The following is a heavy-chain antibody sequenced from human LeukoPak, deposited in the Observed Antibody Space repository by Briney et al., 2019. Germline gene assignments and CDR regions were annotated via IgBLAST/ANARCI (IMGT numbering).Heavy chain of an antibody. D-gene: IGHD3-3*01. Sequence: GGSLRLSCAASGFTFSSYGMHWVRQAPGKGLEWVAVISYDGSNKYYADSVKGQFTISRDNSKNTLYLQMNSLRAEDTAVYYCAKDSPSHPYYDFWSGFGDAFDIWGQGTMVTVSS. CDR2: ISYDGSNK. CDR1: GFTFSSYG. V-gene: IGHV3-30*18. J-gene: IGHJ3*02. CDR3: AKDSPSHPYYDFWSGFGDAFDI.